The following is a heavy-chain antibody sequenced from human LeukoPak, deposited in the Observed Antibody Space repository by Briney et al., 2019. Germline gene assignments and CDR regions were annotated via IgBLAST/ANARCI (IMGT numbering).Heavy chain of an antibody. D-gene: IGHD2-8*01. J-gene: IGHJ4*02. CDR2: ISYDGSNK. CDR1: GFTFSSYA. V-gene: IGHV3-30-3*01. Sequence: RSLRLSCAASGFTFSSYAMHWVRQAPGKGLEWVAVISYDGSNKYYADSVKGRFTISRDNSKNTLYLQMNSLRAEDTAVYYCARDYCTNGVCYDYWGQGTLVTVSS. CDR3: ARDYCTNGVCYDY.